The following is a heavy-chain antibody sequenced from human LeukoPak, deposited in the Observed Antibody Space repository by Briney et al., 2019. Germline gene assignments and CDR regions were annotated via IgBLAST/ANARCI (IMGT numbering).Heavy chain of an antibody. Sequence: SETLSLTCTVSGGSISSYYWSWIRQPPGKGLAWIGSIYYTGSTYYNPSLKSRVTISVDTSKNQFSLKLTSVTAADTAVYYCARVDDSAGRLPPQGLYFDYWGQGTLVTVSS. CDR1: GGSISSYY. CDR3: ARVDDSAGRLPPQGLYFDY. D-gene: IGHD2-15*01. V-gene: IGHV4-39*07. J-gene: IGHJ4*02. CDR2: IYYTGST.